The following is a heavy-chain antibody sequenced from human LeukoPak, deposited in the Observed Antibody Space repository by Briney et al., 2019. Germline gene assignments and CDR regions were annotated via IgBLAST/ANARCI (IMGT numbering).Heavy chain of an antibody. J-gene: IGHJ4*02. Sequence: PGGSLRLSCAASGFTFSSYSMNWVRQAPGKGLEWVANIKRDGSDKYYVDSVKGRFTISRDNAKNSLYLQMNSLRAEDTAVYYCAIIPRAAAGPSARSPFHYWGQGTLVTVSS. CDR2: IKRDGSDK. CDR3: AIIPRAAAGPSARSPFHY. D-gene: IGHD6-13*01. V-gene: IGHV3-7*01. CDR1: GFTFSSYS.